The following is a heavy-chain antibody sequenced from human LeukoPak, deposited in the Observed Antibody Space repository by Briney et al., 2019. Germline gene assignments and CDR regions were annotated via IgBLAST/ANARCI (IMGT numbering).Heavy chain of an antibody. J-gene: IGHJ4*02. CDR2: ISSTSTYI. Sequence: KSGGSLRLSCAPSRFSFSDYSMTWVRPAPGKGLEWVSSISSTSTYIYYADSVKGRFTISRYNAKNSLYLQMNSLRAEDTAIYFCATPYYGDLKWGQGTLVTVSS. D-gene: IGHD4-17*01. CDR1: RFSFSDYS. CDR3: ATPYYGDLK. V-gene: IGHV3-21*03.